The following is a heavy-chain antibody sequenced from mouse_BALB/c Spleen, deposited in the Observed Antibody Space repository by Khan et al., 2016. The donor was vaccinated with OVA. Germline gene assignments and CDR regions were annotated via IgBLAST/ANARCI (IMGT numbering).Heavy chain of an antibody. Sequence: EVQLQESGPGLVKPSQSLSLTCTVTGYSITSDYAWNWIRQFPGNKLEWMGYISYSGRTSYNPSLKSRISITRDTSKNQFFLQLNSVPTEDTATDYWARSVTITTVVATDFDYWGQGTTLTVSS. J-gene: IGHJ2*01. V-gene: IGHV3-2*02. CDR3: ARSVTITTVVATDFDY. CDR2: ISYSGRT. CDR1: GYSITSDYA. D-gene: IGHD1-1*01.